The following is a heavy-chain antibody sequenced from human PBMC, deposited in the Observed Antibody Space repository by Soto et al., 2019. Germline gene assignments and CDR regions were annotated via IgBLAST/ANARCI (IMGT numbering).Heavy chain of an antibody. J-gene: IGHJ3*02. CDR2: ISGSGGST. CDR1: GFTFSSYA. V-gene: IGHV3-23*01. D-gene: IGHD6-13*01. CDR3: AKGEQSIAAAGTADAFDI. Sequence: GGSLRLSCAASGFTFSSYAMSWVRQAPGKGQEWVSAISGSGGSTYYADSVKGRFTISRDNSKNTLYLQMNSLRAEDTAVYYCAKGEQSIAAAGTADAFDIWGQGTMVTVSS.